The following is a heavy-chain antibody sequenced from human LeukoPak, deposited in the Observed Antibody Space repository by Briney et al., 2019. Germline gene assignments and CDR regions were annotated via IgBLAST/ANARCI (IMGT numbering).Heavy chain of an antibody. J-gene: IGHJ4*02. CDR1: VGSFSGYY. D-gene: IGHD3-22*01. CDR3: ARLQYYYYSNSYYSLYYFEY. CDR2: INHSGST. Sequence: SETLSLTCAVYVGSFSGYYWSWIRQPPGKGLEWIGEINHSGSTNYNPSLKSRVSISVDSSKNQFSLTLSSVTAADTAVYYCARLQYYYYSNSYYSLYYFEYWGLGTVVTVSS. V-gene: IGHV4-34*01.